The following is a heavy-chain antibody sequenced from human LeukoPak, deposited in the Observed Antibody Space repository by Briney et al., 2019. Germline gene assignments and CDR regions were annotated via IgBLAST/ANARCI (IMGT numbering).Heavy chain of an antibody. CDR3: AKDSGGYCSGGSCYPFDY. CDR1: GYTFTSYG. D-gene: IGHD2-15*01. V-gene: IGHV1-18*01. Sequence: ASVKVSCKASGYTFTSYGISWVRQAPGQGLEWMGWISAYNGNTNYAQKLQGRVTMTTDTSTSTAYMELRSLRAEDTAVYYCAKDSGGYCSGGSCYPFDYWGQGTLVTVSS. CDR2: ISAYNGNT. J-gene: IGHJ4*02.